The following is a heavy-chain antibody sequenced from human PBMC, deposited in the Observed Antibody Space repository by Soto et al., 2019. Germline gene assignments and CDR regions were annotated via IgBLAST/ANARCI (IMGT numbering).Heavy chain of an antibody. D-gene: IGHD4-17*01. Sequence: QLQLQESGPGLVKPSETLSLTCTVSGGSISSRSYYWGWIRQPPGKGLEWIGSRHHSGTNYYTPSLKSRVTISVDTSKNQFSLMLSSVTDADTAVYYCARHTTVFAPGCFDKLGQGTLVTVSS. CDR2: RHHSGTN. V-gene: IGHV4-39*01. CDR1: GGSISSRSYY. CDR3: ARHTTVFAPGCFDK. J-gene: IGHJ4*02.